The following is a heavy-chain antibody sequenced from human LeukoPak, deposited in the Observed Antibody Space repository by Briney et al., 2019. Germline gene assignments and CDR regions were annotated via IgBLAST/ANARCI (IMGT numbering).Heavy chain of an antibody. Sequence: ASVKVSCKASGYTFTDYYMHWVRQAPGQGLEWMGWINPNSGDTDHAQNFQGRVTLTRDTSISTAYMELSSLRSDDSAVYYCAGEYCSGGSCRQGFDYWGQGTPVTVSS. CDR3: AGEYCSGGSCRQGFDY. CDR1: GYTFTDYY. CDR2: INPNSGDT. D-gene: IGHD2-15*01. V-gene: IGHV1-2*02. J-gene: IGHJ4*02.